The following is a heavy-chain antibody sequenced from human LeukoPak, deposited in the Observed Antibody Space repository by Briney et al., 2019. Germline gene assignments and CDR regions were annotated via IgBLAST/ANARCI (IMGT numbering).Heavy chain of an antibody. V-gene: IGHV3-21*01. J-gene: IGHJ5*02. Sequence: GGSLRLSCAASGFTFSSHSMNWVRQAPGKGLEWVSYISSSSSYIYYADSVKGRFTISRDNAKNSLYLLMNSLRGEDTAVYYCARDLATAGKFDPWGQGTLVTVSS. D-gene: IGHD6-13*01. CDR3: ARDLATAGKFDP. CDR2: ISSSSSYI. CDR1: GFTFSSHS.